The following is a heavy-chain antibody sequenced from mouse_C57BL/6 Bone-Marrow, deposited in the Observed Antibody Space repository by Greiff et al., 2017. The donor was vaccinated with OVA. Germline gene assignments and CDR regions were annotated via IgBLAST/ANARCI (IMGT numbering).Heavy chain of an antibody. CDR1: GYTFTDYY. Sequence: QVQLQQSGPELVKPGASVKISCKASGYTFTDYYITWVKQRPGQGLEWIGWIFPGSGSPYYNEKFKGKATLTVDKSSSTAYMLLSSLTSEDYAVYGCARRGWANYAMDYWGQGTAVTGSS. V-gene: IGHV1-75*01. CDR2: IFPGSGSP. J-gene: IGHJ4*01. CDR3: ARRGWANYAMDY. D-gene: IGHD2-3*01.